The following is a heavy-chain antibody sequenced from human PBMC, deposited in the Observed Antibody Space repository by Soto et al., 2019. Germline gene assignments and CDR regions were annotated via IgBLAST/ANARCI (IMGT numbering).Heavy chain of an antibody. CDR1: GNTFTSYD. Sequence: EASVKVSCKASGNTFTSYDINWVRQATGHGVEWMGWINPNSGNIGYAQKFQGRVTMTRDTAIRTAYMEVSRLRSDDTAVYYCARGRASGSYYLLDYWGQGTLVTVSS. J-gene: IGHJ4*02. CDR2: INPNSGNI. D-gene: IGHD3-10*01. CDR3: ARGRASGSYYLLDY. V-gene: IGHV1-8*01.